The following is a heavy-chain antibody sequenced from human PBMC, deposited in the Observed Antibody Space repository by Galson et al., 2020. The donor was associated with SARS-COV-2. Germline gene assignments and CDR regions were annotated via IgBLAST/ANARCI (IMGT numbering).Heavy chain of an antibody. CDR3: ARGAQAVGATR. CDR2: IYYSGST. D-gene: IGHD1-26*01. V-gene: IGHV4-39*07. CDR1: GGSISSSGYY. Sequence: SETLSLTCSVSGGSISSSGYYWGWIRQPPGKGLEWIGSIYYSGSTYYNPSLTSRVTVSVDTSKNQFSLKLNSVTAADTAVYYCARGAQAVGATRWGQGTLVTVSS. J-gene: IGHJ4*02.